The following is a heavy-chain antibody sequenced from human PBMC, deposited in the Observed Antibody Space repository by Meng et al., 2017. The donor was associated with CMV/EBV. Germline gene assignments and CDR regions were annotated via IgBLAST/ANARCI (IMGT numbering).Heavy chain of an antibody. J-gene: IGHJ6*02. Sequence: ASVKVSCKASGYTFTGYYMHWVRQAPGQGLEWMGWINPNSGGTNYAQKFQGRVTMTRDTSISTAYMELSRLRSDDTAVYYCAKEGAAAGLTNYYDGMDVWGQGTTVTVSS. V-gene: IGHV1-2*02. CDR2: INPNSGGT. CDR3: AKEGAAAGLTNYYDGMDV. D-gene: IGHD6-13*01. CDR1: GYTFTGYY.